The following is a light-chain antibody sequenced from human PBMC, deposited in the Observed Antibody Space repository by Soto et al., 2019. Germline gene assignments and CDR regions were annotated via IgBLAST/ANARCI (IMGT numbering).Light chain of an antibody. V-gene: IGKV3-11*01. Sequence: NVLTQSPGTLSLSKGERATLSCRASQSVSSNLAWYQQKPGQAPRLLIYDASNRATGIPARFSGSGSGTDFTLTISSLEPADFAVYYCQQRSSWLTFGGGTKVDIK. CDR3: QQRSSWLT. J-gene: IGKJ4*01. CDR2: DAS. CDR1: QSVSSN.